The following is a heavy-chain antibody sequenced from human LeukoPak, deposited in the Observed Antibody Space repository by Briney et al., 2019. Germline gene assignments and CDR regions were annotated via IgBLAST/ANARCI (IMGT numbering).Heavy chain of an antibody. CDR3: ARDRAWNYFDY. CDR2: ISNDGSRK. Sequence: GGSLRLSCAPSGFTFGRHGMHWVRQAPGKGLEWVAIISNDGSRKYYAHSVEGRFTISRDNSKNTLYLQMDSLRAEDTAVYYCARDRAWNYFDYWGQGTLVTVSS. J-gene: IGHJ4*02. V-gene: IGHV3-30*03. D-gene: IGHD3-3*01. CDR1: GFTFGRHG.